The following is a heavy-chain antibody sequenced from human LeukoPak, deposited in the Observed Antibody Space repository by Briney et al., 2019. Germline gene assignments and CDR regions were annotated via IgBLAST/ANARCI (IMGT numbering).Heavy chain of an antibody. D-gene: IGHD6-13*01. CDR3: ARVTTYSSSWYAGYY. Sequence: VASVKVSCKASGYTFTSYGISWVRQAPGQGLEWMGWISAYNGNTNYAQKLQGRVTMTTDTSTSTAYMELRSLRSDDTAVYYCARVTTYSSSWYAGYYWGQGTLVTVSS. CDR1: GYTFTSYG. J-gene: IGHJ4*02. V-gene: IGHV1-18*01. CDR2: ISAYNGNT.